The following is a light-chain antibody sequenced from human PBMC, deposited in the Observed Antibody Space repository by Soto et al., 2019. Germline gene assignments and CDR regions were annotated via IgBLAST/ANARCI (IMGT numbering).Light chain of an antibody. CDR1: YSVSRDY. CDR2: GAS. CDR3: QQYGSSQWT. J-gene: IGKJ1*01. Sequence: ILLTHSPGTLSVSPGEIAVFSCSASYSVSRDYLAWYQKKPGKAPRLLIYGASSRDTGIPDRFSGSGSGTDFTLTISRLEPEDFAVYYCQQYGSSQWTFGQGTKVDIK. V-gene: IGKV3-20*01.